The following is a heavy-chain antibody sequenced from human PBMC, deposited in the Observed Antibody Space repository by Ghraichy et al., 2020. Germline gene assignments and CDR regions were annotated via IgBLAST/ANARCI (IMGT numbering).Heavy chain of an antibody. CDR1: GFSFSNYD. D-gene: IGHD2-21*01. V-gene: IGHV3-30*18. J-gene: IGHJ4*02. CDR2: ISFDGSNE. Sequence: GGSLRLSCAASGFSFSNYDMHWVRQAPGKGLEWVAGISFDGSNEYYAESVRGRFTISRDYSKNTLYLQVSSLRTEDTAFYYCAKHHNSWYSFDYLGQGTQDTVSS. CDR3: AKHHNSWYSFDY.